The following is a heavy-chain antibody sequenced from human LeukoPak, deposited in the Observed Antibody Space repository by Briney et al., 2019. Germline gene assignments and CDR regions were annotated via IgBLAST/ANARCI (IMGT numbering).Heavy chain of an antibody. CDR3: TTAPPRIVATIVDY. Sequence: GGSLRLSCAASGFTFSNAWLSWVRQAPGKGLEWVGRIKSKTDGGTTDYAAPVKGRFTISRDDPKNTLCLQMNSLKTEDTAVYYCTTAPPRIVATIVDYWGQGTLVTVSS. D-gene: IGHD5-12*01. CDR2: IKSKTDGGTT. V-gene: IGHV3-15*01. J-gene: IGHJ4*02. CDR1: GFTFSNAW.